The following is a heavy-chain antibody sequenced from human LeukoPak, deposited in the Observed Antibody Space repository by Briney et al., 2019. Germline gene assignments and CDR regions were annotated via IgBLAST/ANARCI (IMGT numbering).Heavy chain of an antibody. V-gene: IGHV3-48*01. J-gene: IGHJ4*02. CDR2: LSSSTATI. D-gene: IGHD1-14*01. CDR1: GFNLATYG. CDR3: ARGNPFFDY. Sequence: QTGGSLRLSCAASGFNLATYGMNWVRQAPGKGLEWISYLSSSTATITYADSVKGRFTISRDNAKNSLYLQMNSLRAEDTAVYFCARGNPFFDYWGQGTLVTVSS.